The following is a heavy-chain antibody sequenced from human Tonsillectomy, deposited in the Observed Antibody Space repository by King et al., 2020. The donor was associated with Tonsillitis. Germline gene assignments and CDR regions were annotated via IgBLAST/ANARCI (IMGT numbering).Heavy chain of an antibody. CDR3: ARYKYSNSLFDS. CDR1: GFTFSDYY. D-gene: IGHD6-6*01. J-gene: IGHJ4*02. CDR2: ISTTGGTT. Sequence: VQLVESGGGLVKPGGSLRLSCAASGFTFSDYYMSWIRQAPGKGLEWVSHISTTGGTTYYAESVKGRFTVSGDNAKNSLYLHMSSLRGEDAAVYYCARYKYSNSLFDSWGQGIMVTVSS. V-gene: IGHV3-11*01.